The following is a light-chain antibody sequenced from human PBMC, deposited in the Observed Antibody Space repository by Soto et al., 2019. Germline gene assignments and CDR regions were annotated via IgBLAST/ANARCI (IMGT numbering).Light chain of an antibody. Sequence: ALTQPASVSGSPGQSITISCTGTSSDVGGYNFVAWYQQHPGKAPKLMIYEVSNRPSGVSNRFSGSKSGNTASLTISGLQAEDEADYYCSSYTSSITVVFGGGTKLTVL. V-gene: IGLV2-14*01. J-gene: IGLJ2*01. CDR3: SSYTSSITVV. CDR2: EVS. CDR1: SSDVGGYNF.